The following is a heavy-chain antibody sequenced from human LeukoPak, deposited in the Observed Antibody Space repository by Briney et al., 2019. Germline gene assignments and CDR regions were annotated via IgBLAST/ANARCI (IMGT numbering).Heavy chain of an antibody. CDR2: IYYSGST. CDR3: ASELRGYGMDV. Sequence: PSETLSLTCTVPGGSISSSSYYWGWIRQPPGKGLEWIGSIYYSGSTYYNPSLKSRVTISVDTSKNQFSLKLSSVTAADTAVYYCASELRGYGMDVWGQGTTVTASS. D-gene: IGHD1-26*01. V-gene: IGHV4-39*01. J-gene: IGHJ6*02. CDR1: GGSISSSSYY.